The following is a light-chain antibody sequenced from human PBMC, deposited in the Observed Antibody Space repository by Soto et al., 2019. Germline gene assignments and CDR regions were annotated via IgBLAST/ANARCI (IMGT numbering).Light chain of an antibody. V-gene: IGLV1-44*01. CDR2: SNN. Sequence: VLSQPPSASGTPGQRVTISCSGSNSNIGSNTVNWYQQLPGTAPKLLIHSNNQRPSGVPDRFSGSKSGTSASLAISGLQSEDEAEYYCAAWDDSLNGLYVFGTGTKLTVL. CDR3: AAWDDSLNGLYV. J-gene: IGLJ1*01. CDR1: NSNIGSNT.